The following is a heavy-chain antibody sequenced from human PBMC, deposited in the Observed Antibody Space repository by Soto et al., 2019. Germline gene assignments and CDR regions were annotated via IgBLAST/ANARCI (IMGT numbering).Heavy chain of an antibody. V-gene: IGHV4-30-4*01. Sequence: SETLSLTCTVSGGSISSGDYYWSWIRQPPGKGLEWIGYIYYSGSTYYNPSLKSRVTISVDTSKNQFSLKLSSVTAADTAVYYCARDRSYCSSTSCSYYFDYWGQGTLVTVS. CDR3: ARDRSYCSSTSCSYYFDY. CDR1: GGSISSGDYY. CDR2: IYYSGST. J-gene: IGHJ4*02. D-gene: IGHD2-2*01.